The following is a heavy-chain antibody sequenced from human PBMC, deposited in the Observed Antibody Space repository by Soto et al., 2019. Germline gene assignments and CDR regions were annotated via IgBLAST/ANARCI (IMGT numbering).Heavy chain of an antibody. CDR1: GFTFSSYA. Sequence: GGSLGLSCAASGFTFSSYAMSWVRKATGKGLEWVSAISGSGGSTYYADSVKGRFTISRDNAKNSLYLQMNSLRAEDTAVYYCARDGGSGSISSYGMDVWGQGTTVTVSS. J-gene: IGHJ6*02. CDR3: ARDGGSGSISSYGMDV. D-gene: IGHD3-10*01. CDR2: ISGSGGST. V-gene: IGHV3-23*01.